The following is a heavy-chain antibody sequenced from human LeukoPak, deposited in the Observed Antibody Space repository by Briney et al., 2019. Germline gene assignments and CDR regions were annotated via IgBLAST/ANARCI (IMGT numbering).Heavy chain of an antibody. D-gene: IGHD2/OR15-2a*01. CDR2: MHPNSGNT. CDR1: GYTFTSYD. J-gene: IGHJ4*02. V-gene: IGHV1-8*01. CDR3: ARGFRLSRNRGTYYFDY. Sequence: ASVKVSCKASGYTFTSYDINWVRQATGQWLEWMGWMHPNSGNTGYAQKFQGRVTMTRNTSISTAYMELSSLRSEDTAVYYCARGFRLSRNRGTYYFDYWGQGTLVTVSS.